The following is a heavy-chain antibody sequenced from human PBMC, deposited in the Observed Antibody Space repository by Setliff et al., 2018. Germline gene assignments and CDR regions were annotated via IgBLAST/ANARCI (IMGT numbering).Heavy chain of an antibody. CDR1: GFTLSSYW. CDR3: ARDRISRYYDSGAHAFDI. Sequence: GGSLRLSCAASGFTLSSYWMYWVRQAPGEGLVWVSRMNSDGSSEGYADSVKGRFTISRDNAKNSLYLQMNSLRAEDTAVYYCARDRISRYYDSGAHAFDIWGQGTMVTVSS. D-gene: IGHD3-22*01. V-gene: IGHV3-74*01. CDR2: MNSDGSSE. J-gene: IGHJ3*02.